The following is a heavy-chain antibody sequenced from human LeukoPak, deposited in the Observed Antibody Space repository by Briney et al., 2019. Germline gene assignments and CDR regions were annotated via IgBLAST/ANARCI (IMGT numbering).Heavy chain of an antibody. J-gene: IGHJ4*02. Sequence: GGSLRLSCAASGFTFSSYAMHWVRQAPGKGLEWVAVISYDGSNKYYADSVKGRFTISRDNSKNTLYLQMNSLRAEDTAVYYCASTGGYWGQGTLVTVSS. D-gene: IGHD1-14*01. CDR2: ISYDGSNK. CDR1: GFTFSSYA. CDR3: ASTGGY. V-gene: IGHV3-30*04.